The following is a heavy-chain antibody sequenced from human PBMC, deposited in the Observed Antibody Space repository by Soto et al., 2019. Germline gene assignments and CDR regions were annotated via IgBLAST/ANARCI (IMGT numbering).Heavy chain of an antibody. CDR3: AREWNPLNWFDP. Sequence: GGSLRLSCAASGFTFSSYSRNWVRQAPGKGLEWVSYISSISSTIYYADSVKGRFTISRDNANNFLYLQMNSLRDEDTAVYYCAREWNPLNWFDPWGQGTLVTVSS. CDR1: GFTFSSYS. V-gene: IGHV3-48*02. CDR2: ISSISSTI. D-gene: IGHD1-1*01. J-gene: IGHJ5*02.